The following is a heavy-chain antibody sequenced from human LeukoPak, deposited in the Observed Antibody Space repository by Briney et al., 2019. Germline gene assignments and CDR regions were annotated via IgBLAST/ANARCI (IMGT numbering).Heavy chain of an antibody. CDR3: AKVGLELPSGMDV. D-gene: IGHD1-7*01. Sequence: GRSLRLSCAASGFTFSSYGMHWVRQAPGKGLAGVAVISYDGSNKYYADSVKGRFTISRDNSKNTLYLQMNSLRAEDTAVYYCAKVGLELPSGMDVWGQGTTVTVSS. V-gene: IGHV3-30*18. J-gene: IGHJ6*02. CDR2: ISYDGSNK. CDR1: GFTFSSYG.